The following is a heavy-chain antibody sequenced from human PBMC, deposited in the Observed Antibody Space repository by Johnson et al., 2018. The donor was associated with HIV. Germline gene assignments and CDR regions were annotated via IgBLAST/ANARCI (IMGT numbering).Heavy chain of an antibody. CDR1: GFTFSSYG. J-gene: IGHJ3*02. V-gene: IGHV3-30*18. CDR3: AKGLGRAAAGTRNAFDI. Sequence: QVQLVESGGGLVQPGRSLRLSCTASGFTFSSYGMHWVRQAPGKGLEWVAVISYDGSNKYYADSVKGRFTISRDNSKNTLYLQMNSLRAEDTAVYYCAKGLGRAAAGTRNAFDIWGQGTMVTVSS. D-gene: IGHD6-13*01. CDR2: ISYDGSNK.